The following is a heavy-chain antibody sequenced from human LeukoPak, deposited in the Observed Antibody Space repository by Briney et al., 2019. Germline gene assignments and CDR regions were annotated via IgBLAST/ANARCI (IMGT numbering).Heavy chain of an antibody. V-gene: IGHV1-18*01. CDR3: ARDLYDFWSGYYYYYGMDV. J-gene: IGHJ6*02. CDR1: GYTFTSYG. CDR2: ISAYNGNT. D-gene: IGHD3-3*01. Sequence: ASVKVSCKASGYTFTSYGISWVRQAPGQGLEWMGWISAYNGNTNYAQTLQGRVTMTTDTSTSTAYMELRSLRSDDTAVYYCARDLYDFWSGYYYYYGMDVWGQGTTVTVSS.